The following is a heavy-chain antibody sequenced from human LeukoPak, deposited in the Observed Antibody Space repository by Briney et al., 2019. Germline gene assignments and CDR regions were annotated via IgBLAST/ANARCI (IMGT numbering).Heavy chain of an antibody. CDR3: ARAYDVDIVATPFDY. V-gene: IGHV4-34*01. J-gene: IGHJ4*02. Sequence: SETLSLTCAVSGGSFRGYYWSWIRQPPGKGLEWIGEINHSGSTNYNPSPKSRVTISVHTSKNQFSLKLSSVTAADTAGYYCARAYDVDIVATPFDYWGQGTLVTVSS. D-gene: IGHD5-12*01. CDR1: GGSFRGYY. CDR2: INHSGST.